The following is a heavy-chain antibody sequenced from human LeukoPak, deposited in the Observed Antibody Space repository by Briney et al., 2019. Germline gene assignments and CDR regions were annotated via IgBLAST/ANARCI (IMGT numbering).Heavy chain of an antibody. CDR2: IYYTGST. CDR1: GGSISSSSYS. J-gene: IGHJ6*03. D-gene: IGHD6-19*01. V-gene: IGHV4-39*07. CDR3: ATWSRYSSGWYVEDYYYYYMDV. Sequence: SETLSLTCTVSGGSISSSSYSWGWIRQPPGKGLEWIGNIYYTGSTYYNPSLKSRVTISVDTSKNQFSLKLSSVTAADTAVYYCATWSRYSSGWYVEDYYYYYMDVWGKGTTVTVSS.